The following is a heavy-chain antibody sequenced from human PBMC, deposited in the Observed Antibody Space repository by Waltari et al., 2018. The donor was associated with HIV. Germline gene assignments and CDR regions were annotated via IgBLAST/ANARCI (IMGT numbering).Heavy chain of an antibody. CDR3: ARDLTPTAGPFNYYYGLDV. V-gene: IGHV3-7*01. CDR2: KSGDGSRK. D-gene: IGHD3-10*01. Sequence: EELLVVTGGGLVRPGGSLSIHCGDSVVRLSGSWMPRVRQVPEKGLQGGGNKSGDGSRKVYVDSLKGRFIISRDNAKNSVFLQMNRLRADDTAIYYCARDLTPTAGPFNYYYGLDVWGQGATVTVST. CDR1: VVRLSGSW. J-gene: IGHJ6*01.